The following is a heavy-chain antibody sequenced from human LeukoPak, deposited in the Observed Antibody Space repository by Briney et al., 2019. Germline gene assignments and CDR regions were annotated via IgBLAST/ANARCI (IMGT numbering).Heavy chain of an antibody. J-gene: IGHJ4*02. Sequence: ASMKLSCKASGFTFTGYYIHWVRQAPGQGLEWMGWINPNSGGTNYAQKFQGRVTMTRDTSISTAYMELSRLRSDDTAVYYCAREGTSMVRGVITHFDYWGQGTLVTVSS. V-gene: IGHV1-2*02. CDR1: GFTFTGYY. CDR2: INPNSGGT. D-gene: IGHD3-10*01. CDR3: AREGTSMVRGVITHFDY.